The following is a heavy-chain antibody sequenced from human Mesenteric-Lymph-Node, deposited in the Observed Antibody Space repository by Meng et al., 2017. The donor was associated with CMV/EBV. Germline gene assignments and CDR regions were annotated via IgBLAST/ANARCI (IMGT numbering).Heavy chain of an antibody. CDR1: GGSFSGYY. CDR3: ARGSSYDILTGYFDY. Sequence: QGQLHQGGAGLLQPSETLSVTCAVYGGSFSGYYWNWISQSPEKGLEWIGEINHSGSTTYNPSFTSRIIISVDTSTNQISLNMSSVTAADTAVYYCARGSSYDILTGYFDYWGQGALVTVSS. D-gene: IGHD3-9*01. CDR2: INHSGST. J-gene: IGHJ4*02. V-gene: IGHV4-34*01.